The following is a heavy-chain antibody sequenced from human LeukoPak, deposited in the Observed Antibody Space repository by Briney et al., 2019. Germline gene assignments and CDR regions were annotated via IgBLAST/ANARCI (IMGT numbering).Heavy chain of an antibody. CDR1: GYTFTSYG. CDR3: ARDGLDIVVVPAAHDYYYYYMDV. Sequence: ASVKVSCKASGYTFTSYGISWVRQAPGQGLEWMGWISAYNGNTNYAQKLQGRVTMTTDTSTCTAYMELRSLRSDDTAVYYCARDGLDIVVVPAAHDYYYYYMDVWGKGTTVTISS. V-gene: IGHV1-18*01. J-gene: IGHJ6*03. CDR2: ISAYNGNT. D-gene: IGHD2-2*01.